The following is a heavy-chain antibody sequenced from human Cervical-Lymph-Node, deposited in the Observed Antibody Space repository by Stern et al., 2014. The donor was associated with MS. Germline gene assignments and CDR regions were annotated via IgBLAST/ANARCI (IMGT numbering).Heavy chain of an antibody. D-gene: IGHD3-22*01. Sequence: QVQLQESGPGLVKPSETLSLTCTVSGGSINSYYWSWIRQSPGEGLEWIGYIYNSGRTNYNPSLKSRVTISIDTSKNQFSLKLSSVAAADTAVYYCARSTYYHDTTSGGEDFDFWGQGTLVTVSS. V-gene: IGHV4-59*01. J-gene: IGHJ4*02. CDR2: IYNSGRT. CDR3: ARSTYYHDTTSGGEDFDF. CDR1: GGSINSYY.